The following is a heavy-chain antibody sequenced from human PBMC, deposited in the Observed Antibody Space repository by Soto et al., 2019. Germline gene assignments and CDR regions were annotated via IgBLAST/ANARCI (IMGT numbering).Heavy chain of an antibody. CDR3: ASSGWWYFDY. V-gene: IGHV4-34*01. J-gene: IGHJ4*02. Sequence: SETLSLTCAVYGGSFSGYYWSWIRQPPGKGLEWIGRINYRGSTYYNPSLKSRVTISVDTSKNQFSLKLSSVTAADTAVYYCASSGWWYFDYWGQGTLVTVSS. CDR2: INYRGST. CDR1: GGSFSGYY. D-gene: IGHD6-19*01.